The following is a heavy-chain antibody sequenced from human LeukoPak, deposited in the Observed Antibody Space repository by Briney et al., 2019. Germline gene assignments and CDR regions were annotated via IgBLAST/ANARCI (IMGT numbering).Heavy chain of an antibody. Sequence: PGGSLRLSCAASGFTFSGSAMHWVRQASGKGLEWVGRIRSKANSYATAYAASVKGRFTISRDDSNNTAYLQMNSLKTEDTAVYYCAKDTGDGYNYWLIDYWGQGTLVTVSS. CDR1: GFTFSGSA. V-gene: IGHV3-73*01. D-gene: IGHD5-24*01. CDR2: IRSKANSYAT. J-gene: IGHJ4*02. CDR3: AKDTGDGYNYWLIDY.